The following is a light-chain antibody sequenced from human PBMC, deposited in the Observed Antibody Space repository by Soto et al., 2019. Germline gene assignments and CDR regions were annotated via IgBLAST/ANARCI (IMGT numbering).Light chain of an antibody. CDR2: AAT. Sequence: IQLTQSPPSLSASVGDRITITCRASQGVSSSLAWYHQQPGKAPKLLIYAATTLQSGVPSRFSGSGSRTDSTLTINSLQPEDFPTYYCQQLHSYPFTFGQGTRLEIK. J-gene: IGKJ5*01. CDR1: QGVSSS. V-gene: IGKV1-9*01. CDR3: QQLHSYPFT.